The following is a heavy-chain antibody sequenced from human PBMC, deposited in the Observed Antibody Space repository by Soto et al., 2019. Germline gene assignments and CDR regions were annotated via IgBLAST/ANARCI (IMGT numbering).Heavy chain of an antibody. CDR3: ASDIKQQWLPDAFDI. CDR2: INPSGGST. J-gene: IGHJ3*02. Sequence: ASVTVSCKASGYTFTSYYMHWVRQAPGQGLEWMGIINPSGGSTSYAQKFQGRVTMTRDTSTSTVYMELSSLRSEDTAVYYCASDIKQQWLPDAFDIWGQGTMVTVSS. V-gene: IGHV1-46*03. CDR1: GYTFTSYY. D-gene: IGHD6-19*01.